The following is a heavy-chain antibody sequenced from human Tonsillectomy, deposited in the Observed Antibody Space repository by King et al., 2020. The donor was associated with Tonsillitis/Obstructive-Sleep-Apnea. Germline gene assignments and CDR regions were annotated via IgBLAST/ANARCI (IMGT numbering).Heavy chain of an antibody. Sequence: VQLVESGGGVVRPGGSLRLSCAASGFTFDDYGMSWVRQAPGKGLEWVSGINWNGGSTVYADSVKGRFTISRDNAKNSLYLQMNSLRAEDTALYYCARVGYSNYVNYYYYMDVWGKGTTVTVSS. CDR1: GFTFDDYG. CDR2: INWNGGST. J-gene: IGHJ6*03. CDR3: ARVGYSNYVNYYYYMDV. D-gene: IGHD4-11*01. V-gene: IGHV3-20*04.